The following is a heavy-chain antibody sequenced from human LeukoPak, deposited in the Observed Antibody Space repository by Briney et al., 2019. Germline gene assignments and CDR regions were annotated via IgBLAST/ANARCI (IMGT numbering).Heavy chain of an antibody. J-gene: IGHJ6*03. Sequence: PGGSLRLSCAASGFTFSDYYMTWIRQAPGKGLEWVSAISGSGGSTYYADSVKGRFTISRDNSKNTLYLQMNSLRAEDTAVYHCARDPRSGSYWAYYYMDVWGKGTTVTVSS. D-gene: IGHD1-26*01. CDR3: ARDPRSGSYWAYYYMDV. CDR2: ISGSGGST. CDR1: GFTFSDYY. V-gene: IGHV3-23*01.